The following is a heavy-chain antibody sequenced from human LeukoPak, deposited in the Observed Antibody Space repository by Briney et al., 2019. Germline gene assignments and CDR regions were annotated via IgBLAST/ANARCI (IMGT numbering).Heavy chain of an antibody. CDR1: GVSITSYF. CDR3: ARGRVPGA. CDR2: IYHSGST. Sequence: SETLSLTCTVSGVSITSYFWSWIRQPPGRGLEWIGYIYHSGSTNSNPSLKSRVSISLDTSKNQFSLKLSSVAAADTAVYYCARGRVPGAWGQGTLVTVSS. D-gene: IGHD6-19*01. J-gene: IGHJ4*02. V-gene: IGHV4-59*01.